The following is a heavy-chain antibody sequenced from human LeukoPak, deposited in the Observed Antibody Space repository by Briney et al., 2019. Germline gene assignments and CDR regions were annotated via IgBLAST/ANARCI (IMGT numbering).Heavy chain of an antibody. J-gene: IGHJ3*02. D-gene: IGHD1-26*01. CDR3: ARPIVDWELLGRAFDI. CDR1: GGSFSGYY. V-gene: IGHV4-34*01. Sequence: KPSETLSLTCAVYGGSFSGYYWSWIRQPPGKGLEWIGEINPSGSTNYNPSLKSRVTISVDTSKNQFSLKLSPVTAADTAVYYCARPIVDWELLGRAFDIWGPGTMVTVSS. CDR2: INPSGST.